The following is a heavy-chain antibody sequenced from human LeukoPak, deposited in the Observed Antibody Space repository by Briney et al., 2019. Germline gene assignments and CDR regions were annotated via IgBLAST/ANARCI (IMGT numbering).Heavy chain of an antibody. V-gene: IGHV1-18*01. J-gene: IGHJ4*02. CDR2: ISAYNGNT. D-gene: IGHD1-26*01. CDR1: GYTFTSFD. Sequence: GATVKVSCKASGYTFTSFDFNWVRQATGQGLEWMGWISAYNGNTNYAQKLQGRVTMTTDTSTSTAYMELRSLRSDDTAVYYCARGPRALPDYFDYWGQGTLVTVSS. CDR3: ARGPRALPDYFDY.